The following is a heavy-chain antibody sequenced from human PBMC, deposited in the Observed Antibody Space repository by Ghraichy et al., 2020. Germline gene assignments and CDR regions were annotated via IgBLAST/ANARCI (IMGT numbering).Heavy chain of an antibody. CDR2: ISSSSSYI. Sequence: GSLRLSCAASGFTFSSYSMNWVRQAPGTGLEWVSSISSSSSYIYYADSVKGRFTISRDNAKNSLYLQMNSLRAEDTAVYYCARDSSDIVVVVAADYGMDVWGQGTTVTVSS. V-gene: IGHV3-21*01. J-gene: IGHJ6*02. CDR3: ARDSSDIVVVVAADYGMDV. CDR1: GFTFSSYS. D-gene: IGHD2-15*01.